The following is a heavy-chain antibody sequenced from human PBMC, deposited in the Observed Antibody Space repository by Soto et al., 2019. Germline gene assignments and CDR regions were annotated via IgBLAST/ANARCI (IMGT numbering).Heavy chain of an antibody. CDR1: GFTFSSYA. V-gene: IGHV3-23*01. Sequence: GGSLRLSCAASGFTFSSYAMSWVRQAPGKGLEWVSAISGSGGSTYYADSVKGRFTISRDNSKNTLYLQMNSLRAEDTAVYYCAKGLRYYDFWSGYYTGNYFDYWGQGTLVTVSS. CDR2: ISGSGGST. CDR3: AKGLRYYDFWSGYYTGNYFDY. D-gene: IGHD3-3*01. J-gene: IGHJ4*02.